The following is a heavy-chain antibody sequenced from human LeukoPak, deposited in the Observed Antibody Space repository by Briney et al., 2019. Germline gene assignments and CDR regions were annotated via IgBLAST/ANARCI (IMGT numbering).Heavy chain of an antibody. CDR1: GYYISSGYY. CDR3: ARLLGRTFYYMDV. Sequence: KPSETLSLTCAVSGYYISSGYYWGWIRQPPGKGLEWIGSIYHSGSTYYNPSLKSRVTISVDTSKNQFSLKLSSVTAADTAVYYCARLLGRTFYYMDVWGKGTTVTVSS. V-gene: IGHV4-38-2*01. CDR2: IYHSGST. J-gene: IGHJ6*03. D-gene: IGHD2-2*01.